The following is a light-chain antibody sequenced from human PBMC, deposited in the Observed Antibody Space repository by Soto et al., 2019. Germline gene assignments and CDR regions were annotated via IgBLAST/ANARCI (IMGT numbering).Light chain of an antibody. CDR3: QQSSNWPRT. Sequence: EIVMTHSPATLSVSPWEIVTLSCRASQFISNSLAWYQQRPGQPPRLLIYGASTRAAGISARFSGSGSGTEFTLTISSLQSEDFAVYYCQQSSNWPRTFGQGTKVDIK. CDR2: GAS. J-gene: IGKJ1*01. CDR1: QFISNS. V-gene: IGKV3-15*01.